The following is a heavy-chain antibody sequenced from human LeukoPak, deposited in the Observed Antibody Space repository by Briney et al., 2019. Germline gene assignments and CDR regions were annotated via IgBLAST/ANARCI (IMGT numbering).Heavy chain of an antibody. J-gene: IGHJ4*02. CDR2: IRQDGSER. CDR1: EFIFSNYW. D-gene: IGHD5-12*01. Sequence: PGGSLRLSCAASEFIFSNYWMTWVRQAPGKGLEWVAHIRQDGSERHYVDSVKDRFTISRDNAKNSLDLQMDSLRAEDTAVYYCARDWGSTGYDLYDSWGQGTLVTVSS. V-gene: IGHV3-7*01. CDR3: ARDWGSTGYDLYDS.